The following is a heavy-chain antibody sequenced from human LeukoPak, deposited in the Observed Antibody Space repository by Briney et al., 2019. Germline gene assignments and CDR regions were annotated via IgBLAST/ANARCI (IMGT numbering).Heavy chain of an antibody. J-gene: IGHJ4*02. D-gene: IGHD6-19*01. V-gene: IGHV1-2*02. CDR3: ATRVVAGIPYYFDH. CDR1: GYTFTGYY. CDR2: MNPNSGVS. Sequence: GASVKVSCKTSGYTFTGYYMHWVRQAPGQGLEWMGWMNPNSGVSNYAQRFQGRVTVTRDTSIGTAYMELSSLRSDDTAVYYCATRVVAGIPYYFDHWGQGTLVTVSS.